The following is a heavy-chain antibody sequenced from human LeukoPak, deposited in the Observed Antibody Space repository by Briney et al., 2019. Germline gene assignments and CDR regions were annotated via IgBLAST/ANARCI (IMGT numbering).Heavy chain of an antibody. Sequence: SETLSLTCTVSGGSISSYYWSWIRQPAGKGLEWIGRIYTSGSTNYNPSLKSRVTMSVDTSKNQFSLKLSSVTAADTAVYYCARDPNSVVVTTLSRIRPDAFDIWGQGTMATVSS. CDR1: GGSISSYY. V-gene: IGHV4-4*07. CDR2: IYTSGST. J-gene: IGHJ3*02. D-gene: IGHD2-21*02. CDR3: ARDPNSVVVTTLSRIRPDAFDI.